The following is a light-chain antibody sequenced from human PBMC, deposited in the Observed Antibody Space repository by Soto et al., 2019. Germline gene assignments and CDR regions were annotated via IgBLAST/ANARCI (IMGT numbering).Light chain of an antibody. CDR1: QSISSY. CDR3: QQSYSTPTT. CDR2: AAS. Sequence: DIQMTQYPSSLSASVGDRVTITCRASQSISSYLNWYQQKPGKAPKLLIYAASSLQSGVPSRFSGSGSGTDFTLTISSLQPEDFATYYCQQSYSTPTTFGRGTKVEIK. J-gene: IGKJ4*02. V-gene: IGKV1-39*01.